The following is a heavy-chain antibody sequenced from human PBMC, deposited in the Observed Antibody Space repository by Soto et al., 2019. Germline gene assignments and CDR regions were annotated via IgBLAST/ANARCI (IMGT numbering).Heavy chain of an antibody. CDR2: ISSSSSYI. CDR3: ARGRAPNSGYDFGPNWFDP. CDR1: GFTFSSYS. J-gene: IGHJ5*02. Sequence: GGSLRLSCAASGFTFSSYSMNWVRQAPGKGLEWVSSISSSSSYIYYADSVKGRFTISRDNAKNSLYLQMNSLRAEDTAVYYCARGRAPNSGYDFGPNWFDPWGQGTLVTVSS. D-gene: IGHD5-12*01. V-gene: IGHV3-21*01.